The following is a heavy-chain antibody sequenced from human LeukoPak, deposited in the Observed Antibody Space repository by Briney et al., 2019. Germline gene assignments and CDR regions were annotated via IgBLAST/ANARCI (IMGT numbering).Heavy chain of an antibody. CDR3: ARDITASGIYDY. J-gene: IGHJ4*02. CDR1: GGCVSSCRYY. Sequence: SETLSLTCTVSGGCVSSCRYYWSWIRQPPGKGLEWIGYIYYSGSTNYNPSLKSRVAISVDKSKNQFSLKLSSVTAADTAVYYCARDITASGIYDYWGQGALVTVSS. D-gene: IGHD6-13*01. CDR2: IYYSGST. V-gene: IGHV4-61*01.